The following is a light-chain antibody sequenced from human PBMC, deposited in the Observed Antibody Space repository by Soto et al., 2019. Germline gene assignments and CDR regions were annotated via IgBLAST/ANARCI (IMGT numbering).Light chain of an antibody. V-gene: IGKV3-15*01. CDR3: QQYNNWWT. CDR1: QSVSSN. J-gene: IGKJ1*01. Sequence: EIVMTQSPATLSVSPGERATLSCRASQSVSSNLAWYQQKPGQAPRLLIYGASTRATGIPARFSGSGSGTEFTLTISSLQSEYFAVYYCQQYNNWWTFGQGTKVDI. CDR2: GAS.